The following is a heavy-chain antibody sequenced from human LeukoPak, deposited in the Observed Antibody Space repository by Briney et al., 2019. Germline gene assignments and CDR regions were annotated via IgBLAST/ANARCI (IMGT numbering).Heavy chain of an antibody. D-gene: IGHD4-17*01. CDR2: ISSSGTTI. CDR1: GFTFSDYY. V-gene: IGHV3-11*04. CDR3: ARITYGDHFRYLHSWFDP. J-gene: IGHJ5*02. Sequence: GGSLRLSCAASGFTFSDYYMSWIRQAPGKGLEWVSYISSSGTTIFYTDSVKGRFSISRDNAKNALFLQMNSLRAEDTAVYYCARITYGDHFRYLHSWFDPWGQGTVVTVSS.